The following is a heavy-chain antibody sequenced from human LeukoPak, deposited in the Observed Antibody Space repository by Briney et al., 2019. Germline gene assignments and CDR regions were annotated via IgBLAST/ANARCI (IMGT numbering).Heavy chain of an antibody. J-gene: IGHJ5*02. V-gene: IGHV4-39*01. CDR3: ARQGPNWFDP. CDR1: GGSISSSSYY. CDR2: IYYSGST. Sequence: SETLSLTCTVSGGSISSSSYYWGWIRQPPGEGLEWIGSIYYSGSTYYNPSLKSRVTISVDTSKNQFSLKLSSVTAADTAVYYCARQGPNWFDPWGQGTLVTVSS.